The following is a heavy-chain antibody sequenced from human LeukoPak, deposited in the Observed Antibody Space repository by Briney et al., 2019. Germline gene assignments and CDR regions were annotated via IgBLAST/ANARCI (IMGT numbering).Heavy chain of an antibody. CDR1: GFTFSSYG. Sequence: GGSLRLSCAASGFTFSSYGMHWVRQAPGKGLEWVAVISYDGSNKYYADSVKGRFTISRDNSKNTLYLQMNSLRAEDTAVYYCAKDSTTHYYYGMDVWGQGTTVTVPS. CDR2: ISYDGSNK. V-gene: IGHV3-30*18. CDR3: AKDSTTHYYYGMDV. J-gene: IGHJ6*02. D-gene: IGHD4-11*01.